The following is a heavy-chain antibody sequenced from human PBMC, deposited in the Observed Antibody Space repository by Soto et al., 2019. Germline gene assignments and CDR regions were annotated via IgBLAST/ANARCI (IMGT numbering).Heavy chain of an antibody. Sequence: KQSQTLSLTCTVSGGSISSYYWSWIRQPPGKGLEWIGYIYYSGSTNYNPSLKSRVTISVDTSKNQFSLKLSSVTAADTAVYYCATSKLERGSFYFDYWGQGTLVTVSS. CDR2: IYYSGST. CDR1: GGSISSYY. CDR3: ATSKLERGSFYFDY. D-gene: IGHD1-1*01. J-gene: IGHJ4*02. V-gene: IGHV4-59*01.